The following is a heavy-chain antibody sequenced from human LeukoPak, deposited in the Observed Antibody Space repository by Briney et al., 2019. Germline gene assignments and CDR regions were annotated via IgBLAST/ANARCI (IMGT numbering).Heavy chain of an antibody. Sequence: GASVKVSCKASGYTFTSYDINWVRQATGQGLEWMGWMNPNSGNTGYAQKFQGRVTITRNTSISTAYMELSSLRSEDTAVYYCAYLGLSSDWNDVPVLQTDHWGQGALVSVST. CDR1: GYTFTSYD. CDR3: AYLGLSSDWNDVPVLQTDH. J-gene: IGHJ4*02. V-gene: IGHV1-8*03. CDR2: MNPNSGNT. D-gene: IGHD1-1*01.